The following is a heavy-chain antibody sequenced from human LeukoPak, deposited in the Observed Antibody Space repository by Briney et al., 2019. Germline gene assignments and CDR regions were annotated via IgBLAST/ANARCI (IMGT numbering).Heavy chain of an antibody. CDR2: IYSCGST. Sequence: GGSLRLSCAVSGFTVSSNYMSWVRQAPGKGLEWVSVIYSCGSTYYADSVKGRFTISRDNSRNTLYLQMDSLSAEDTAVYYCVKVDTWGQGTLVTVSS. CDR1: GFTVSSNY. V-gene: IGHV3-66*01. D-gene: IGHD3-22*01. CDR3: VKVDT. J-gene: IGHJ4*02.